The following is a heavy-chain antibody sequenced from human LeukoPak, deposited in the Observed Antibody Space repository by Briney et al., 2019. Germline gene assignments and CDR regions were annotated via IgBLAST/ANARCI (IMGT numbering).Heavy chain of an antibody. V-gene: IGHV6-1*01. J-gene: IGHJ5*02. CDR2: TYYRSKWYN. Sequence: SQTLSLTCAISGDSVSSNSAAWNWIRQSPSRGLEWLGRTYYRSKWYNDYAVSVKSRITINPDTSKNQFSLQLNSVTPEDTAVYYCARDRIYSSSSRNWFDPWGQGTLVTVSS. CDR1: GDSVSSNSAA. D-gene: IGHD6-13*01. CDR3: ARDRIYSSSSRNWFDP.